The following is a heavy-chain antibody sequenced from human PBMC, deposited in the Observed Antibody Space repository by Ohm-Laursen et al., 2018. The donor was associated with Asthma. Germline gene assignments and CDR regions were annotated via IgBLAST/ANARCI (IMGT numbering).Heavy chain of an antibody. D-gene: IGHD3-10*01. J-gene: IGHJ4*02. CDR2: ISWNSGSI. CDR1: GFTFDDYA. V-gene: IGHV3-9*01. CDR3: ARDFELGRTYFDY. Sequence: SLRLSCAASGFTFDDYAMHWVRQVPGKGLVWVSGISWNSGSIGYADSVKGRFTISRDNAKNSLYLQLNSLRAEDTAVYYCARDFELGRTYFDYWGQGTLVTVSS.